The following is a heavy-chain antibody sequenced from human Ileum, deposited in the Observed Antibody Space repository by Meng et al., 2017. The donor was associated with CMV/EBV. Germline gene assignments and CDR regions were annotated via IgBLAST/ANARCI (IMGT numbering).Heavy chain of an antibody. Sequence: GGSLRLSCEASGFTFSTYGMYWVRQTPGKGLEWVASIWFDGSNKKYADSVKGRFTISRDNSKNTLYLQMSSLRADDTAVYYCAAPRLFKVVFDYWGPGTQVTVSS. CDR3: AAPRLFKVVFDY. CDR2: IWFDGSNK. V-gene: IGHV3-30*02. J-gene: IGHJ4*02. CDR1: GFTFSTYG. D-gene: IGHD2-15*01.